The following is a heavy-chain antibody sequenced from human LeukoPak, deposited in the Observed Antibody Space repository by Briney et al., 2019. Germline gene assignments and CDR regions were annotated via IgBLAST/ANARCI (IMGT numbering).Heavy chain of an antibody. CDR1: GGSISSYY. Sequence: SETLSLTCTVSGGSISSYYWSWLRQPARKGLEWSGRMYTSGSTKYNPSLKSRVTISVDNSKNQLSLKLTSVTAADTAVYYCARDHYGSGSYKSYFDSWGQGTQVTVSS. V-gene: IGHV4-4*07. CDR2: MYTSGST. CDR3: ARDHYGSGSYKSYFDS. J-gene: IGHJ4*02. D-gene: IGHD3-10*01.